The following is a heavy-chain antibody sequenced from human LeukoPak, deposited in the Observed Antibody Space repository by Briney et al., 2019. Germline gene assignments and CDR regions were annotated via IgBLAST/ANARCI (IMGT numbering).Heavy chain of an antibody. Sequence: PSETLSLTCTVSGGSISSSSYYWGWIRQPPGKGLEWIGSIYYSGSTYYNPSLKSRVTISVDTSKNQFSLKLSSVTAADTAVYYRARTHGDYAGIDYWGQGTLVTVSS. V-gene: IGHV4-39*01. CDR3: ARTHGDYAGIDY. CDR1: GGSISSSSYY. J-gene: IGHJ4*02. CDR2: IYYSGST. D-gene: IGHD4-17*01.